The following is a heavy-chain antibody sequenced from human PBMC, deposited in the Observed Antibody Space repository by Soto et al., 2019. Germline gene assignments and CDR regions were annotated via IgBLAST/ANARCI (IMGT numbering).Heavy chain of an antibody. CDR2: ISDDGASI. D-gene: IGHD5-18*01. CDR1: GFSFSSFA. V-gene: IGHV3-48*03. CDR3: ARENSVQAWLHHFDH. J-gene: IGHJ4*02. Sequence: ESGGALVQPGGSLRLSCEASGFSFSSFAMNWVRQAPGRGLEWVSYISDDGASIYYADSLKGRFTISRDNAKNSLSLQMNNLRAEDTAVYYCARENSVQAWLHHFDHWGLGTLVTVSS.